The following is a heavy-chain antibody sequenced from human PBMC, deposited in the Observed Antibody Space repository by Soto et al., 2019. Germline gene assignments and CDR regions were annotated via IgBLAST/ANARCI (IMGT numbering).Heavy chain of an antibody. Sequence: QVQLVESGGGVVQPGRSLRLSCAASGFTFSSYGMHWVRQAPGKGLEWVAVISYDGSNKYYADSVKGRFTISRDNSKNTLYLQMNSLRAEDTAMYYCAKGEVTIFGVVPYGMDVWGQGTTVTVSS. V-gene: IGHV3-30*18. CDR3: AKGEVTIFGVVPYGMDV. CDR1: GFTFSSYG. J-gene: IGHJ6*02. D-gene: IGHD3-3*01. CDR2: ISYDGSNK.